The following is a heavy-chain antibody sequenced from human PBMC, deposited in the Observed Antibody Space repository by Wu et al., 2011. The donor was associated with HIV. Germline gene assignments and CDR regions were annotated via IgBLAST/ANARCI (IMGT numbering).Heavy chain of an antibody. CDR3: ARPYCSGGSCYGLFDY. J-gene: IGHJ4*02. V-gene: IGHV1-69*05. D-gene: IGHD2-15*01. CDR1: GGTFSSYG. Sequence: QVQLVQSGAEVKKPGSSVKVSCKASGGTFSSYGISWVRQAPGQGLEWMGGIIPMFGTAKYAQKFQGRVTITTDESTSTAYMELSSLRSEDTAIYYCARPYCSGGSCYGLFDYWGQGTLVTVSS. CDR2: IIPMFGTA.